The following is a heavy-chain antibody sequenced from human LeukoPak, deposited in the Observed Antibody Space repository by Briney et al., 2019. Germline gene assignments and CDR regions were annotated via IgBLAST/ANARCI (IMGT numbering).Heavy chain of an antibody. V-gene: IGHV3-53*01. D-gene: IGHD3-16*01. Sequence: PGGSLRLSCAASGFTVTGTHMSWVRQAPRKGVEWVSAIYTGGTTYYSDSVEGRFTISRDGSKNILYLQMDSLRVEDTAVYYCARDQATSGGGLDSWGQGTLVTVSS. CDR2: IYTGGTT. CDR1: GFTVTGTH. CDR3: ARDQATSGGGLDS. J-gene: IGHJ4*02.